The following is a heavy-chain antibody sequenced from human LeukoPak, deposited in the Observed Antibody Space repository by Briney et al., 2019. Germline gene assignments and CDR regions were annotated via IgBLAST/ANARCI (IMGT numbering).Heavy chain of an antibody. J-gene: IGHJ4*02. D-gene: IGHD4-17*01. CDR1: RFTFSSYS. CDR3: ASSIVGNDYGDKRYFDY. V-gene: IGHV3-21*01. Sequence: GGSLRLSCAASRFTFSSYSMNWVRQAPGKGLEWVSSISSSSSYIYYADSVKGRFTISRDNAKNSLYLQMNSLRAEDTAVYYCASSIVGNDYGDKRYFDYWGQGTLVTVSS. CDR2: ISSSSSYI.